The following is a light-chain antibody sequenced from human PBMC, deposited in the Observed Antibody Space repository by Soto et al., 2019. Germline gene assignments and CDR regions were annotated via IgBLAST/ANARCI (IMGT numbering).Light chain of an antibody. CDR2: DVN. CDR1: SSDIGSFNR. V-gene: IGLV2-18*02. CDR3: NSFTTSGTYV. Sequence: QSVLTQPASVSGSPGQAITISCTGTSSDIGSFNRVSWYQQPPGTAPKLIIYDVNNRPSGVPDRFSGSKSGNTASLIISGLQAEDEADYYCNSFTTSGTYVFGSGTKVTVL. J-gene: IGLJ1*01.